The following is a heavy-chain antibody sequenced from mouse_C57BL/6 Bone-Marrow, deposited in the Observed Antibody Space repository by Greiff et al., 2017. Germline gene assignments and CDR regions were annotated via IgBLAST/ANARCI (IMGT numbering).Heavy chain of an antibody. V-gene: IGHV1-74*01. CDR2: IHPSDSAT. CDR1: GYTFTSYW. Sequence: VQLQQPGAELVKPGASVKVSCKASGYTFTSYWMHWVKQRPGQGLEWIGRIHPSDSATNYTQKFKGKATLTVAKSYSTPYMQLSSLTSGDSEVYYFSIDSSGPSMDYWGQGTSVTVAS. J-gene: IGHJ4*01. CDR3: SIDSSGPSMDY. D-gene: IGHD3-2*02.